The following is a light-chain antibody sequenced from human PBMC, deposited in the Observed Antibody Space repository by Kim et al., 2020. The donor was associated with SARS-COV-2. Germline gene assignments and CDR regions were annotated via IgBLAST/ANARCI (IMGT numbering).Light chain of an antibody. CDR1: KLGDKY. CDR2: QDS. V-gene: IGLV3-1*01. Sequence: SYELTQPPSVSVSPGQTASITCSGDKLGDKYACWYQQKPGQSPVLVIYQDSKRPSGIPERFSGSSSGNTATLTISGTQAMDEADYYCQAWDSSTAVFVGG. J-gene: IGLJ2*01. CDR3: QAWDSSTAV.